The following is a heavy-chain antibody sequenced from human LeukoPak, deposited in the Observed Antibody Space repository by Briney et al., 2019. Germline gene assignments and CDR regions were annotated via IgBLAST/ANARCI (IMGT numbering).Heavy chain of an antibody. CDR1: GGSISGYY. V-gene: IGHV4-34*01. D-gene: IGHD6-6*01. J-gene: IGHJ4*02. CDR2: INHSGST. CDR3: ARGKEKRWSSSSGYFDY. Sequence: SETLSLTCAVSGGSISGYYWSWIRQPPGKGLEWIGEINHSGSTNYNPSLKSRVTISVDTSKNQFSLKLSSVTAADTAVYYCARGKEKRWSSSSGYFDYWGQGTLVTVSS.